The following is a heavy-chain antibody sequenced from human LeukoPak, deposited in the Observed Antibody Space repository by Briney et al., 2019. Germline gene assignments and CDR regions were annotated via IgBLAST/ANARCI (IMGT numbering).Heavy chain of an antibody. V-gene: IGHV6-1*01. J-gene: IGHJ4*02. Sequence: SQTLSLTCAISGDSVSSNSAAWNWIRQSPSRGLEWLGRTYYRSKWYNDYAVSVKSRITINSDTSKNQFSLQLNSVTPEDTAVYYCAREGYYYDSSGYYNLFDYWGQGTLVTVSS. CDR3: AREGYYYDSSGYYNLFDY. CDR1: GDSVSSNSAA. CDR2: TYYRSKWYN. D-gene: IGHD3-22*01.